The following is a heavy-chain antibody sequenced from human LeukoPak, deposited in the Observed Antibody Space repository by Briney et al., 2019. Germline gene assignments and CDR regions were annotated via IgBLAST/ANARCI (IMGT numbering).Heavy chain of an antibody. CDR1: GGSFSGYY. CDR2: INHSGST. CDR3: ARRADILTGYSSSDGMDV. D-gene: IGHD3-9*01. J-gene: IGHJ6*02. Sequence: SETLSLTCAVYGGSFSGYYWSWIRQPPGKGLEWVGEINHSGSTNYNPSLKSRVTISVDTSKNQFSLKLSSVTAADTAVYYCARRADILTGYSSSDGMDVWGQGTTVTVSS. V-gene: IGHV4-34*01.